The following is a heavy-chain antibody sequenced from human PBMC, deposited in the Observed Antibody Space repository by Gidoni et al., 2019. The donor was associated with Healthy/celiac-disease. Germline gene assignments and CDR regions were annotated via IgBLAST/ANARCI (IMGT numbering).Heavy chain of an antibody. CDR1: GFTFSDYY. CDR3: ARETHVLRYFDWLSTRQLRGAFDI. CDR2: ISSSGSTI. V-gene: IGHV3-11*01. D-gene: IGHD3-9*01. Sequence: QVQLVESGGGLVKPGGSLRLSCAASGFTFSDYYMSWLRQAPGKGLEWVSYISSSGSTIYYADSVKGRFTISRDNAKNSLYLQRNSLRAEDTAVYYCARETHVLRYFDWLSTRQLRGAFDIWGQGTMVTVSS. J-gene: IGHJ3*02.